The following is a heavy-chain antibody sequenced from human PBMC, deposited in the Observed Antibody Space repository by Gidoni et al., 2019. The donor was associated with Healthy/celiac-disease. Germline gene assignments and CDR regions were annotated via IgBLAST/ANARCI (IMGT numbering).Heavy chain of an antibody. CDR1: GYTFTSYD. CDR3: ARGQVVPAAIYYYGMDV. D-gene: IGHD2-2*01. V-gene: IGHV1-8*01. Sequence: QVQLVQSGAEVKKPGASVKVSCKASGYTFTSYDIHWVRKATGQGLEWMGWMNPNSGNTGYAQKFQGRVTMTRNTAISTAYMELSSLRSEDTAVYYCARGQVVPAAIYYYGMDVWGQGTTVTVSS. CDR2: MNPNSGNT. J-gene: IGHJ6*02.